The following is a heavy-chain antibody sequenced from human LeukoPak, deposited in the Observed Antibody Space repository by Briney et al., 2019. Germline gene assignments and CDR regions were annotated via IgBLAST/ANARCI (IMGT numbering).Heavy chain of an antibody. V-gene: IGHV1-69*13. CDR1: GGTFSSYA. J-gene: IGHJ6*02. CDR3: ASPILYYYGSGSPYYYYYYGMDV. Sequence: ASVKVSCKASGGTFSSYAISWVRQAPGQGLEWMGGIIPIFGTANYAQKFQGRVTITADESTSTAYMELSSLRSEDTAVYYCASPILYYYGSGSPYYYYYYGMDVWGQGTTVTVSS. CDR2: IIPIFGTA. D-gene: IGHD3-10*01.